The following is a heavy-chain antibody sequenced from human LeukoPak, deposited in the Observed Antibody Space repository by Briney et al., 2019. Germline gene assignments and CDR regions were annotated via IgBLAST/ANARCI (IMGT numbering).Heavy chain of an antibody. D-gene: IGHD3-3*02. CDR3: ARGRAFFD. V-gene: IGHV4-39*01. CDR1: DGSITSSIYY. CDR2: ISYSGGT. J-gene: IGHJ4*02. Sequence: SETLSLTCTVSDGSITSSIYYWGWIRQPPGKGLQWIASISYSGGTYYHPSLKSRVTISVDTSKNQFSLKLSSVTAADTAVYYCARGRAFFDWGQGTLVTVSS.